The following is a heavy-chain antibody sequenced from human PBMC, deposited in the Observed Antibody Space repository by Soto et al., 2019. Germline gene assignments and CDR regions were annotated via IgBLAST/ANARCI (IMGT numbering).Heavy chain of an antibody. Sequence: QVQLVQSGAEVKKPGSSVTVSCKASGGTFSSYAISWVRQAPGQGLEWMGGIIPIFGTANYAQKFQGRVTITADKSTSTAYMELSSLRSEDTAVYYCARDTAARGYYYYGMDVWGQGTTVTVSS. J-gene: IGHJ6*02. D-gene: IGHD6-6*01. CDR3: ARDTAARGYYYYGMDV. CDR1: GGTFSSYA. V-gene: IGHV1-69*06. CDR2: IIPIFGTA.